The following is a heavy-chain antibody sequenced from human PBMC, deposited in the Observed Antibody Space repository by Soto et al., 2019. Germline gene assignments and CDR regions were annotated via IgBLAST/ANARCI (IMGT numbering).Heavy chain of an antibody. Sequence: QITLKESGPTLVKPTQTLTLTCTFSGFSLSTSGVGVGWIRQPPGKALEWLALIYWDDDKRYSPSLKSRLTITKXTXNXQPXLTRTNMDPVDTATYYCAHRPSYCSGGSCYSGFDYWGQGTLVTVSS. J-gene: IGHJ4*02. V-gene: IGHV2-5*02. D-gene: IGHD2-15*01. CDR1: GFSLSTSGVG. CDR2: IYWDDDK. CDR3: AHRPSYCSGGSCYSGFDY.